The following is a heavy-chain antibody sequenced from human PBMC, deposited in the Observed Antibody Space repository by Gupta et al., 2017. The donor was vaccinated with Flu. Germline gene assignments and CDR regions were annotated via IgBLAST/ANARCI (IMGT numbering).Heavy chain of an antibody. V-gene: IGHV3-11*01. CDR1: GFPFSDSY. J-gene: IGHJ4*02. D-gene: IGHD6-19*01. CDR2: ISSSGSTI. Sequence: QVQLVESGGGLVKPGGSLRLSCAASGFPFSDSYMSWIRQAPRKGLEWVSYISSSGSTIYYADSVKGRFTISRDNAKNSLYLQMNSLRAEDTAVYYCARDDNVQWLVIDYWGQGTLVTVSS. CDR3: ARDDNVQWLVIDY.